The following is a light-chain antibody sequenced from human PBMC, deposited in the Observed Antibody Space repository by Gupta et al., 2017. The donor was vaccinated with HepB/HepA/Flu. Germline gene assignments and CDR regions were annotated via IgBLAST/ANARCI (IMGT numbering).Light chain of an antibody. CDR3: QTWATGIRV. CDR2: IDSDGSH. CDR1: SGHDNYD. V-gene: IGLV4-69*01. Sequence: QVVLTHSPSASASLGASDKHTRTLDSGHDNYDIAWHQQQPEKGPRYLMKIDSDGSHTKGDDIPDRFSGSASGAERYLTISSLQSEDEADYYCQTWATGIRVFGGGTRMTVL. J-gene: IGLJ3*02.